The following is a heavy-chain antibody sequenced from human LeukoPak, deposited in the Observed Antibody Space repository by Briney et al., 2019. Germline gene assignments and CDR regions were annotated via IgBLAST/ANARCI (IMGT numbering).Heavy chain of an antibody. CDR3: ATTLGYGDYGFDY. J-gene: IGHJ4*02. V-gene: IGHV4-34*01. CDR2: INHSGST. D-gene: IGHD4-17*01. Sequence: SETLSLTCAVYGGSFSGYYWSWIRQPPGKGLEWIGEINHSGSTNYNPSLKSRVTMSVDTSKNQFSLKLSSVTAADTAVYYCATTLGYGDYGFDYWGQGTLVTVSS. CDR1: GGSFSGYY.